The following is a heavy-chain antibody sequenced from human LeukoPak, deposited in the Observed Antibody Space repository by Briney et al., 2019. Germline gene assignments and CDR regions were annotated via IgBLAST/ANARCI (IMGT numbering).Heavy chain of an antibody. V-gene: IGHV3-33*06. CDR3: GKNRYSGSLSPFDI. Sequence: PGGSLRLSCAASGFSFSNHGMHWVRQAPGKRLEWVAVIWDDGNNKRYANSVNGRFTISRDNSENTLYLQMNGLTAEDTAVYYCGKNRYSGSLSPFDIWGQGTMVTVSS. D-gene: IGHD1-26*01. J-gene: IGHJ3*02. CDR1: GFSFSNHG. CDR2: IWDDGNNK.